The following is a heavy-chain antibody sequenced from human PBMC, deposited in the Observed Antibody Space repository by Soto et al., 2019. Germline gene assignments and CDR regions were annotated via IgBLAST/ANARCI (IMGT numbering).Heavy chain of an antibody. V-gene: IGHV1-69*02. CDR2: IIPVLGLT. CDR3: ATAFQLQAY. D-gene: IGHD1-1*01. Sequence: QVHLVQSGAEVKKPGSSVKVSCKASGGSFNSYAISWVRQAPGQGLEWMGRIIPVLGLTNYAEKFQGRFTITADTADKSTTVAYMELTSLRSEDTALYYCATAFQLQAYWGQGTLVTVSS. J-gene: IGHJ4*02. CDR1: GGSFNSYA.